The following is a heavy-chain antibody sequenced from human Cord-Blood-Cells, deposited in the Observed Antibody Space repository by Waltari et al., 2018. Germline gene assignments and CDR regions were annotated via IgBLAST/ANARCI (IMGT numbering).Heavy chain of an antibody. D-gene: IGHD6-6*01. Sequence: QVQLQQWGAGLLKPSETLSPTCAVYGGSFSGYYWSWIRQPPGKGLEWMGEINHSGSTNYNPSLKMRVTISVDTSKNQFSLKLCSVTAADTAVYYCARVRVIAARRWYYFDYWGQGTLVTVSS. J-gene: IGHJ4*02. CDR3: ARVRVIAARRWYYFDY. CDR1: GGSFSGYY. CDR2: INHSGST. V-gene: IGHV4-34*01.